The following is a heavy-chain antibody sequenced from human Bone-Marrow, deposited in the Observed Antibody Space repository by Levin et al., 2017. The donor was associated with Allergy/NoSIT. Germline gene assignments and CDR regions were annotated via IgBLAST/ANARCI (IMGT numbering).Heavy chain of an antibody. Sequence: SETLSLTCAVYGGSFSGYYWSWIRQPPGKGLEWIGEINHSGSTNYNPSLKSRVTISVDTSKNQFSLKLSSVTAADTAVYYCARGARTKITIFGVVINSNNYYYYGMDVWGQGTTVTVSS. CDR2: INHSGST. D-gene: IGHD3-3*01. CDR3: ARGARTKITIFGVVINSNNYYYYGMDV. CDR1: GGSFSGYY. V-gene: IGHV4-34*01. J-gene: IGHJ6*02.